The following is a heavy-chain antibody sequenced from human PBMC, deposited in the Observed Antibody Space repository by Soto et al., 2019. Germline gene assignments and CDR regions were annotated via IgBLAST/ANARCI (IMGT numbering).Heavy chain of an antibody. Sequence: GESLKLSCKGSGYSFTSYWIGWVRQMPGKGLEWMRIIYPGDSDTRYSPSFQGQVTISADKSISTAYLQWSSLKASDTAMYYCARHGVSYYDFWSGYLGYYGMDVWGQGTTVTVAS. J-gene: IGHJ6*02. D-gene: IGHD3-3*01. V-gene: IGHV5-51*01. CDR3: ARHGVSYYDFWSGYLGYYGMDV. CDR2: IYPGDSDT. CDR1: GYSFTSYW.